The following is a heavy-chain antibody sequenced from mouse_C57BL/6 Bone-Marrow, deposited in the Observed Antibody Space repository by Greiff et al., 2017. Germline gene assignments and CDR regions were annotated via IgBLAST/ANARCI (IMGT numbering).Heavy chain of an antibody. J-gene: IGHJ2*01. Sequence: VQLQQSGTVLARPGASVKMSCKTSGYTFTSYWMHWVKQRPGQGLEWIGAIYPGNSDTSYNQKFKGKAYMELSSLTNEDSAVYYCTRTLDYYGSSYGYWGQGTTLTVSS. CDR1: GYTFTSYW. V-gene: IGHV1-5*01. CDR3: TRTLDYYGSSYGY. CDR2: IYPGNSDT. D-gene: IGHD1-1*01.